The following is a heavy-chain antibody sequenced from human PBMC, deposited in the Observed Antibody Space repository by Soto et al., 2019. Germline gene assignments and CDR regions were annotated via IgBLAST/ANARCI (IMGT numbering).Heavy chain of an antibody. CDR2: ISSSGSTI. J-gene: IGHJ6*02. CDR3: ARDRVLRFLEWSPGGMDV. Sequence: PGGSLRLSCAASGFTFSSYEMNWVRQAPGKGLEWVSYISSSGSTIYYADSVKGRFTISRDNAKNSLYLQMNSLRAEDTAVYYCARDRVLRFLEWSPGGMDVWGQGTTVTVSS. CDR1: GFTFSSYE. D-gene: IGHD3-3*01. V-gene: IGHV3-48*03.